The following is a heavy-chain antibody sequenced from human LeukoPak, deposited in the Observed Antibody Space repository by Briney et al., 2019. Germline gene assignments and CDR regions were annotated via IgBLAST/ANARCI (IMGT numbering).Heavy chain of an antibody. J-gene: IGHJ4*02. V-gene: IGHV3-9*01. D-gene: IGHD3-16*01. CDR1: GFTFDDYA. CDR2: ISWNSGSI. Sequence: PGRSLRLSCAASGFTFDDYAMHWVRQAPGKGLEWVSGISWNSGSIGYADSVKGRFTISRDNAKNSLYLQMNSLRAEDTAVYYCASALHLGYFDYWGQGTLVTVSS. CDR3: ASALHLGYFDY.